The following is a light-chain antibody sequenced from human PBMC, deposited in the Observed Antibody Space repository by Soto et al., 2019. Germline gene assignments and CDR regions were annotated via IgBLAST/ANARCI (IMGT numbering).Light chain of an antibody. Sequence: DIQMTQSPSSLSASVGDRVTITCRASQTITSYLNWYRQKPGKAPQLLIYAASSLQSGVPSRFSGSGSGTDFTLTISSLQPEDSATYFCQQGYSTPYTFGQGTNLEIK. J-gene: IGKJ2*01. CDR3: QQGYSTPYT. CDR1: QTITSY. CDR2: AAS. V-gene: IGKV1-39*01.